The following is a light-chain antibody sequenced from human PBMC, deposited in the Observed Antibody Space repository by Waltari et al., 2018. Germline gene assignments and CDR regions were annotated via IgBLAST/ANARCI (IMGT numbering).Light chain of an antibody. CDR2: GAS. J-gene: IGKJ4*01. CDR3: QQYHDWPPVT. Sequence: TMMTQSPATLSVSPGERVTLSCRASQSVYSNLAWYQQKPGQAPRLLIYGASTRATGIPVRFSGSGSGTEFTLTISSLQSEDFAIYFCQQYHDWPPVTFGGGTEVEIK. CDR1: QSVYSN. V-gene: IGKV3-15*01.